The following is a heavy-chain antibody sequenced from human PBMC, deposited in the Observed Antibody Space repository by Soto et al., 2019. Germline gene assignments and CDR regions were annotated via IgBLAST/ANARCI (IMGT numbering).Heavy chain of an antibody. CDR1: GFTFSNAW. V-gene: IGHV3-15*01. CDR2: IKSKTDGGTT. D-gene: IGHD3-10*01. J-gene: IGHJ4*02. CDR3: TTAMAPDDFDY. Sequence: PGGSLRLSSAASGFTFSNAWMSWVRQVPGKGLEWVGRIKSKTDGGTTDYAAPVKGRFTISRDDSKNTLYLQMNSLKTEDTAVYYCTTAMAPDDFDYWGQGTLVTVSS.